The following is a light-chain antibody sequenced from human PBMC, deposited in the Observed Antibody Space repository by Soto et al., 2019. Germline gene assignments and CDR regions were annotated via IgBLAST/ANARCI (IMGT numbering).Light chain of an antibody. Sequence: QSVLTQPPSVSGAPGQRVTISCNGSSSNIGAGYDVHWYQQLPGRAPKLPIYGNTNRPSGVPDRFSGSKSGTSASLAITGLQAEDEADYYCLSFDSSLSVVFGGGTKLTVL. J-gene: IGLJ2*01. CDR3: LSFDSSLSVV. CDR1: SSNIGAGYD. CDR2: GNT. V-gene: IGLV1-40*01.